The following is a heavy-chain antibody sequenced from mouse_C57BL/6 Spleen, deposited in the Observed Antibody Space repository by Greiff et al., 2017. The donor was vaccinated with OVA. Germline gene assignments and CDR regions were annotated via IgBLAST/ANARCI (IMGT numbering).Heavy chain of an antibody. D-gene: IGHD1-1*01. CDR3: ARWSITTDY. V-gene: IGHV1-69*01. CDR2: IAPSDSYT. J-gene: IGHJ2*01. Sequence: QVQLQQPGAELVMPGASVKLSCKASGYTFTSYWMHWVKQRPGQGLEWIGEIAPSDSYTNYNQKFKGKSTLTVDKSSSTAYMQLSSLTSEDSAVYYCARWSITTDYWGQGTTLTVSS. CDR1: GYTFTSYW.